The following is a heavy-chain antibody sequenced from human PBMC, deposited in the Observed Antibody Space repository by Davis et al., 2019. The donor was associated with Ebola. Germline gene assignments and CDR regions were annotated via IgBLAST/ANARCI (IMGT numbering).Heavy chain of an antibody. J-gene: IGHJ6*02. CDR1: GASISSYY. CDR2: VNYRGTT. D-gene: IGHD6-19*01. CDR3: ARDDGSGWPYGMDV. V-gene: IGHV4-59*01. Sequence: SETLSLTCTVSGASISSYYWSWIRQPPGKGLEWIGYVNYRGTTNYNPSLKNRVTISVDTSENQFALKLTSVTAEDTAVYFCARDDGSGWPYGMDVWGQGTLVTVSS.